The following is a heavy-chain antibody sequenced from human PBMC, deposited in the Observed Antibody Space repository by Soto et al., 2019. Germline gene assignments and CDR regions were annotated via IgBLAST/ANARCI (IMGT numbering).Heavy chain of an antibody. V-gene: IGHV3-33*01. Sequence: GGSLRLSCAASGFTFSSYGMHWVRQAPGKGLEWVAVIWYDGSNKYYADSVKGRFTISRDNSKNTLYLQMNSLRAEDTAVYYCAREREVLRFLEWLFHYGMDVWGQGTTVTVSS. CDR1: GFTFSSYG. CDR3: AREREVLRFLEWLFHYGMDV. D-gene: IGHD3-3*01. CDR2: IWYDGSNK. J-gene: IGHJ6*02.